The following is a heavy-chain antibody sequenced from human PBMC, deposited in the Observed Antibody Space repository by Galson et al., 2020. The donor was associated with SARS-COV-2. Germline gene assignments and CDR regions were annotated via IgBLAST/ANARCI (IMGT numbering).Heavy chain of an antibody. D-gene: IGHD3-3*01. J-gene: IGHJ6*02. Sequence: ASATVSCTVPGYTLTDLSMHWLLHATGKGLEWMGRFAPEDGETISAQKFQGRVPMTEDTSTDTAYMELSSLRSEDTAVYYCATDLIGGRFLVGSLGYYGMDGGGQGATVTVSS. CDR3: ATDLIGGRFLVGSLGYYGMDG. CDR1: GYTLTDLS. CDR2: FAPEDGET. V-gene: IGHV1-24*01.